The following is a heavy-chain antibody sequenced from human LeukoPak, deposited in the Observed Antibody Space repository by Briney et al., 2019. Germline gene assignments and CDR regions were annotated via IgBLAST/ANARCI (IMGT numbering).Heavy chain of an antibody. J-gene: IGHJ4*02. D-gene: IGHD2-15*01. CDR3: AREAGGVVVVAATSHFDY. CDR1: GGSFSGYY. Sequence: SETLSLTCAVYGGSFSGYYWSWIRQPPGKGLEWIGEINHSGSTNYNPSLKSRVTISVDTSKNQFSLKLSSVTAADTAMYYCAREAGGVVVVAATSHFDYWGQGTLVTVSS. CDR2: INHSGST. V-gene: IGHV4-34*01.